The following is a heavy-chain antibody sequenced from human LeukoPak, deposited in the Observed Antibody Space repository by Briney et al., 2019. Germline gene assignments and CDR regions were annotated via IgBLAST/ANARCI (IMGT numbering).Heavy chain of an antibody. V-gene: IGHV3-7*01. Sequence: PGGSLRLSCAASGFISSSYWMSWVRQAPGKGLEWVANVRQDGSERYYGDSVKGRFTISRDNAKNSLYLQMNSLRAEDTAVYYCARDRPSEIGTFDPWGQGTLVTVSS. J-gene: IGHJ5*02. D-gene: IGHD3-10*01. CDR1: GFISSSYW. CDR3: ARDRPSEIGTFDP. CDR2: VRQDGSER.